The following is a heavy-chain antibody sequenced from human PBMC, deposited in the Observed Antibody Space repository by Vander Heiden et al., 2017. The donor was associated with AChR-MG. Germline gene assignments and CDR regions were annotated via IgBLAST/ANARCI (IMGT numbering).Heavy chain of an antibody. V-gene: IGHV4-34*01. J-gene: IGHJ5*02. CDR2: INHSGST. D-gene: IGHD1-26*01. CDR3: AGEIRVRNNWFDP. CDR1: GGSFSGYY. Sequence: QVQLQQWGAGLLKPSETLSLTCAAYGGSFSGYYWSWIRQPPGKGLEWIGEINHSGSTNYNPSLTSRVTISVDTSKNQFSLKLSSVIAADTAVYYCAGEIRVRNNWFDPWGQGTLVTVSS.